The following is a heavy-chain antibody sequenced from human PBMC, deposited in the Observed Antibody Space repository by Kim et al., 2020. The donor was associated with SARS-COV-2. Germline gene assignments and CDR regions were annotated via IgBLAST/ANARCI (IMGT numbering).Heavy chain of an antibody. CDR3: ARGFRSKDSYGYPLDY. V-gene: IGHV4-34*01. J-gene: IGHJ4*02. Sequence: SETLSLTCAVYGGSFSGYYWSWIRQPPGKGLEWIGEINHSGSTNYNPSLKSRVTISVDTSKNQFSLKLSSVTAADTAVYYCARGFRSKDSYGYPLDYWGQGTLVTVSS. D-gene: IGHD5-18*01. CDR2: INHSGST. CDR1: GGSFSGYY.